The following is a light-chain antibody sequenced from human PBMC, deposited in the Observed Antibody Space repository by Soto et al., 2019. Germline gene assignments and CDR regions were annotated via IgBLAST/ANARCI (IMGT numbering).Light chain of an antibody. CDR3: CSYTSNITRV. CDR2: EVS. J-gene: IGLJ2*01. CDR1: SSDVGGYNY. V-gene: IGLV2-14*01. Sequence: QSALTQPASVSGSPGQSITISCTGTSSDVGGYNYVSWYQQHPGKAPKLMIYEVSNRPSGVSNRFSGSKSGNTASLTISGLQAEDEADYYCCSYTSNITRVFGGGTKLTVL.